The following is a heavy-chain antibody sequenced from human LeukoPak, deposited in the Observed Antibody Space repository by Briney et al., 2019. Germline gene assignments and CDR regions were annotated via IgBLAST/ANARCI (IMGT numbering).Heavy chain of an antibody. D-gene: IGHD3-3*01. V-gene: IGHV4-38-2*01. CDR1: GYSISSGYY. CDR2: IYRSGST. CDR3: ARHWYYDFWSGYSGVAFDI. J-gene: IGHJ3*02. Sequence: SETLSLTCAVSGYSISSGYYWGWIRQPPGKGLEWIGSIYRSGSTYCNPSLKSRVTISVDTSKNQFSLKLSSVTAADTAVYYCARHWYYDFWSGYSGVAFDIWGQGTMVTVSS.